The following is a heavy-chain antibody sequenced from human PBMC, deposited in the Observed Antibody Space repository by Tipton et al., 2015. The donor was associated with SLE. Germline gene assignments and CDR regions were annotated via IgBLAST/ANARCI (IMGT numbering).Heavy chain of an antibody. J-gene: IGHJ6*03. V-gene: IGHV3-11*04. CDR3: ARSVPPRIAVARYADYYMDV. CDR1: GFTFSDYY. CDR2: ISSSGSTI. Sequence: SLRLSCAASGFTFSDYYMSWIRQAPGKGLEWVSYISSSGSTIYYADSVKGRFTISRDNAKNSLYLQMNSLRAEDTAVYYCARSVPPRIAVARYADYYMDVWGKGTTVTVSS. D-gene: IGHD6-19*01.